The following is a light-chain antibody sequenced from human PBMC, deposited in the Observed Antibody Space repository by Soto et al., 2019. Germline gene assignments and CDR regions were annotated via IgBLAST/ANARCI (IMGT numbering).Light chain of an antibody. Sequence: EIVLTQSPGTLSLSPGERATLSCRASQSVSSSYLAWYQQKPGQAPRLLIYGASSRATGIPDRFSGSGSGTVFTLTISRLEPEDFAVYYCQQYGSSLPTFGPGTKVDIK. J-gene: IGKJ3*01. CDR1: QSVSSSY. CDR3: QQYGSSLPT. CDR2: GAS. V-gene: IGKV3-20*01.